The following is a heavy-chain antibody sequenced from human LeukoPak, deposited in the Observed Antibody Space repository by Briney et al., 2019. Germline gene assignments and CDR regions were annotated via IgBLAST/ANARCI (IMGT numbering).Heavy chain of an antibody. CDR2: IYTGGST. CDR1: GGSVGSFSIYY. J-gene: IGHJ4*02. V-gene: IGHV4-4*07. D-gene: IGHD3-22*01. Sequence: SETLSLTCSVSGGSVGSFSIYYWSWVRQPAGKGLEWIGRIYTGGSTSPSYNPSLKSRVSISLDKSKNHFSLTLRSVTAADTAVYYCAMYNYDTSGFDYWGQGTRVTVSS. CDR3: AMYNYDTSGFDY.